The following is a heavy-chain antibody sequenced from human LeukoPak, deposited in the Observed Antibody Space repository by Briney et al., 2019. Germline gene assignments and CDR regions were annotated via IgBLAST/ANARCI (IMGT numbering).Heavy chain of an antibody. V-gene: IGHV1-46*01. Sequence: GASVKVSCKASGYTFTSYYMHWVRQAPGQGLEWMGIINPSGGSTSYAQKFQGRVTMTRDTSTSTVYTELSSLRSEDTAVYYCAREAGTTDYYYHGMDVWGQGTTVTVSS. CDR3: AREAGTTDYYYHGMDV. J-gene: IGHJ6*02. CDR2: INPSGGST. D-gene: IGHD1-7*01. CDR1: GYTFTSYY.